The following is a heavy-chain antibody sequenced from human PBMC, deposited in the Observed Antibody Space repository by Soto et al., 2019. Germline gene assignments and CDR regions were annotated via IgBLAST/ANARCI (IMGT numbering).Heavy chain of an antibody. J-gene: IGHJ4*02. D-gene: IGHD1-26*01. Sequence: QVQLVESGGGVVQPGRSLRLSCAASGFTFSSYGMHWVRQAPGKGLEWVAVISYDGSNKYYADSVKGRFTISRDNSKNPLYLPMNRLRAEDTAVYYRAKGLWELAYYFDYWGQGTLVTVSS. CDR3: AKGLWELAYYFDY. CDR2: ISYDGSNK. V-gene: IGHV3-30*18. CDR1: GFTFSSYG.